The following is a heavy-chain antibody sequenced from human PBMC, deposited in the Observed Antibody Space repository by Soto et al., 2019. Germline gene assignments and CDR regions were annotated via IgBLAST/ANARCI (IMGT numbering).Heavy chain of an antibody. V-gene: IGHV4-61*01. CDR2: IYYSGST. CDR1: GGSVSSDSYY. D-gene: IGHD3-22*01. Sequence: SETLSLTCTVSGGSVSSDSYYWSWIRQPPGKGLEWIGYIYYSGSTNYNPSLKSRVTISVDASKNQFSLKLSSVTAADTAVYYCARADYDSSGYPNYVDYWGQGTLVTVSS. CDR3: ARADYDSSGYPNYVDY. J-gene: IGHJ4*02.